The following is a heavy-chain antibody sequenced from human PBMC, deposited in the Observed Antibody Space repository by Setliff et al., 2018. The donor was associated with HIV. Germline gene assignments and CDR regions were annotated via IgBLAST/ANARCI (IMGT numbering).Heavy chain of an antibody. D-gene: IGHD3-22*01. J-gene: IGHJ2*01. CDR3: ARQDYYYDSSGYYRWWEPFSWYFDL. V-gene: IGHV4-34*01. CDR2: INHSGST. CDR1: GGSFSGYY. Sequence: PSETLSLTCAVYGGSFSGYYWSWIRQPPGKGLEWIGEINHSGSTNYNPSLKSRVTISVDTSKNQFSLKLSSVTAADTAVYYCARQDYYYDSSGYYRWWEPFSWYFDLWDRGTLVTVSS.